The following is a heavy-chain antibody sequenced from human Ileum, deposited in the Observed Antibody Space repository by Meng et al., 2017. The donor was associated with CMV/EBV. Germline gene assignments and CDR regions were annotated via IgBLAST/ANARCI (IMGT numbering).Heavy chain of an antibody. Sequence: SFSSYAMGWVRQAPGKGLEWIGSVHHSGSARYRPSLESRDTISVDTTQNKFYLQLKSVTAADTAMYYCAREEKTMIAHPTGVGYFRIDPWGQGTQVTVSS. CDR3: AREEKTMIAHPTGVGYFRIDP. J-gene: IGHJ5*02. D-gene: IGHD3-22*01. CDR1: SFSSYA. CDR2: VHHSGSA. V-gene: IGHV4-39*07.